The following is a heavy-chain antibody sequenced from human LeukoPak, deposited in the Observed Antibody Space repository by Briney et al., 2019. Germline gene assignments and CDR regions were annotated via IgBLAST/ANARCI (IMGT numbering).Heavy chain of an antibody. CDR2: IYYSGST. J-gene: IGHJ3*02. CDR1: SGSIRNSNYY. V-gene: IGHV4-39*07. Sequence: KPSETLSLTCTVSSGSIRNSNYYWGWIRQPPGKGLEWIGSIYYSGSTYYNPSLRSRVTISVDTSKNQFSLKLSSVTAADTAVYYCARDHDWNYHRRAFDIWGQGTMVTVSS. CDR3: ARDHDWNYHRRAFDI. D-gene: IGHD1-7*01.